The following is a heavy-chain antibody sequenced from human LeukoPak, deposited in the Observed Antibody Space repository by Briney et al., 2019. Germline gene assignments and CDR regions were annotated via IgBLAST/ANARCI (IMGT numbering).Heavy chain of an antibody. CDR2: IIPIFGTA. D-gene: IGHD3-10*01. V-gene: IGHV1-69*05. CDR3: ASRGTHYYGSGSYLYYYMDV. Sequence: SVKVSCKASGGTFSSYAISWVRQAPGQGLEWMGGIIPIFGTANYAQKFQGRVTITTDDSTSTAYMELSSLRSEDTAVYYCASRGTHYYGSGSYLYYYMDVWGKGTTVTVSS. J-gene: IGHJ6*03. CDR1: GGTFSSYA.